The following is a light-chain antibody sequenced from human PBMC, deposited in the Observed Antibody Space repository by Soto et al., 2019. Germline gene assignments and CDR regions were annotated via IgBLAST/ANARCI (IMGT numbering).Light chain of an antibody. CDR3: QRYNSAPLT. J-gene: IGKJ4*01. CDR2: AAS. CDR1: QGISNY. V-gene: IGKV1-27*01. Sequence: DIQMTQSPSSLSASVGDRVTITCRASQGISNYLAWYQQKPGKVPKLLIYAASTLQSGVSSRFSGSGSGTDFSLTISSLHPEDVATYYCQRYNSAPLTFGGGTKVEIK.